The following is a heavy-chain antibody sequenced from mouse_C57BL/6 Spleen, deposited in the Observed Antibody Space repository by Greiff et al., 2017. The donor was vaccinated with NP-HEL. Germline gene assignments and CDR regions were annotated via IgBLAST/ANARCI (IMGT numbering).Heavy chain of an antibody. Sequence: VHLVESGPGLVAPSQSLSITCTVSGFSLTSYGVSWVRQPPGKGLEWLGVIWGDGSTNYHSALISRLSISKDNSKSQVFLKLNSLQTDDTATYYCAIFLLRYYYYAMDYWGQGTSVTVSS. J-gene: IGHJ4*01. CDR1: GFSLTSYG. CDR3: AIFLLRYYYYAMDY. D-gene: IGHD1-1*01. V-gene: IGHV2-3*01. CDR2: IWGDGST.